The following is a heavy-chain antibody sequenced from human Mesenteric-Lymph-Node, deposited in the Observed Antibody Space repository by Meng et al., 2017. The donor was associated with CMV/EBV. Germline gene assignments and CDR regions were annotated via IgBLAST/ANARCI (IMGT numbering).Heavy chain of an antibody. D-gene: IGHD1-1*01. V-gene: IGHV1-2*06. J-gene: IGHJ4*02. CDR2: INCKRGDT. Sequence: VSCKASGYTFTGYYIHWVRQVPGQGLEWMGRINCKRGDTNYEERFQGRVTVTRDTSITTAYMELSSLTPDDTAVYYCATTGPSGGYWGQGTLVTVSS. CDR1: GYTFTGYY. CDR3: ATTGPSGGY.